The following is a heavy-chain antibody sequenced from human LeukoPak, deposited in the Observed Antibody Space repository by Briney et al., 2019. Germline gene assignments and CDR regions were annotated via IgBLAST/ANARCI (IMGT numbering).Heavy chain of an antibody. CDR2: IKQDGSEK. CDR1: GFTFSTYW. J-gene: IGHJ4*02. CDR3: ARDLRYYGSGSPFDY. D-gene: IGHD3-10*01. Sequence: GGSLRLSCAGSGFTFSTYWMSWVRQAPGKGLEWVANIKQDGSEKYFVDSVKGRFTISRDNAKNSVYLQMNSLRAEDTAVYYCARDLRYYGSGSPFDYWGQGTLVTVSS. V-gene: IGHV3-7*01.